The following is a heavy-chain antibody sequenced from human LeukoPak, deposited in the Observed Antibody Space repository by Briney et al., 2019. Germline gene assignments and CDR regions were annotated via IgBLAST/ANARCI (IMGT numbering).Heavy chain of an antibody. CDR1: GDSISTSNSY. V-gene: IGHV4-39*07. Sequence: PSETLSLTCTVSGDSISTSNSYWSWIRQPPGKGLEWIGEINHSGSTNYNPSLKSRVTISVDTSKNQFSLKLSSVTAADTAVYYCARAGGGYSYGLDYWGQGTLVTVSS. J-gene: IGHJ4*02. CDR2: INHSGST. CDR3: ARAGGGYSYGLDY. D-gene: IGHD5-18*01.